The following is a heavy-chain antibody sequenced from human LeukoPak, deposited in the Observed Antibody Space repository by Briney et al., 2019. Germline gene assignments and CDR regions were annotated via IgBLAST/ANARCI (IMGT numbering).Heavy chain of an antibody. Sequence: GGPLRLSCAASGFTFSSYGMHWVRQAPGKGLEWVAVISYDGSNKYYADSVKGRFTISRDNSKNTLYLQMNSLRAEDTAVYYCAKVYDSSGYMYWGQGTLVTVSS. CDR2: ISYDGSNK. D-gene: IGHD3-22*01. J-gene: IGHJ4*02. CDR3: AKVYDSSGYMY. V-gene: IGHV3-30*18. CDR1: GFTFSSYG.